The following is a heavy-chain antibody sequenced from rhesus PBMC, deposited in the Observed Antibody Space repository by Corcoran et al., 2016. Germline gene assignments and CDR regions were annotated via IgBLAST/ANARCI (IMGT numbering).Heavy chain of an antibody. CDR1: GGSVSSSNW. CDR3: ARAAAWGFECYGLDS. J-gene: IGHJ6*01. Sequence: QVQLQESGPGLVKPSETLSLTCAVSGGSVSSSNWWSWIRQPPGKGLEWIGYISGSSGSTYYNPSLKSRVTISTDTSKNQFSLKLSSVTAADTAVYYCARAAAWGFECYGLDSWGQGVVVTVSS. CDR2: ISGSSGST. D-gene: IGHD3-34*01. V-gene: IGHV4-65*01.